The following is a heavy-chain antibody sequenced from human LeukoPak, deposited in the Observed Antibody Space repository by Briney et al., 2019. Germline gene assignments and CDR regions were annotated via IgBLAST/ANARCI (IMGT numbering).Heavy chain of an antibody. CDR2: IIPIFGTA. CDR3: AHYCSGGSCPDGDDAFDI. J-gene: IGHJ3*02. D-gene: IGHD2-15*01. Sequence: SVKVSCKASGGTFSSYAISWVRQAPGQGLEWMGGIIPIFGTANYAQKFQGRVTITADKSTSTAYMELSSLRSEDPAVYYCAHYCSGGSCPDGDDAFDIWGQGTMVTVSS. V-gene: IGHV1-69*06. CDR1: GGTFSSYA.